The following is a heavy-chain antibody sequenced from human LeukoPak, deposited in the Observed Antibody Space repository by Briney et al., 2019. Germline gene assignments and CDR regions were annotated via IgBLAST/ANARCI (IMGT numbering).Heavy chain of an antibody. CDR2: INHSGST. D-gene: IGHD3-9*01. CDR3: ARHGRYFDWSVFDY. CDR1: GGSFSGYY. Sequence: ASETLSLTCAVYGGSFSGYYWSWIRQPPGKGLEWIGEINHSGSTNYNPSLKSRVTISVDTSKNQFSLKLSSVTAADTAVYYCARHGRYFDWSVFDYWGQGTLVTVSS. V-gene: IGHV4-34*01. J-gene: IGHJ4*02.